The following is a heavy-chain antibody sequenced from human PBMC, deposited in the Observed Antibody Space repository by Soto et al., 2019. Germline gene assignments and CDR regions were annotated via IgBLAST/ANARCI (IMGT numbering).Heavy chain of an antibody. CDR3: ARDYVPYRFVGWFDY. V-gene: IGHV4-59*01. J-gene: IGHJ4*02. D-gene: IGHD3-16*01. CDR1: GGSISSYY. Sequence: QVQLQESGPGLVKPSETLSLTCTVSGGSISSYYWSWIRQPPGKGLEWIGYIYYSGSTNYNPSLKSRVTISVDTSKNQFSLKLSSVTAADTAVYYCARDYVPYRFVGWFDYWGQRTLVTVSS. CDR2: IYYSGST.